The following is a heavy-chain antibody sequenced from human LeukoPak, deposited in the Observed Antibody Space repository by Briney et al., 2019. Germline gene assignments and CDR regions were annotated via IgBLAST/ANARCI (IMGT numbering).Heavy chain of an antibody. D-gene: IGHD1-1*01. J-gene: IGHJ6*02. V-gene: IGHV1-18*01. CDR3: ARVGNDPAYYYYGMDV. Sequence: ASVKVSCKAPGYTFTSYGISWVRQAPGQGLEWMGWISAYSGNTNYAQKLQGRVTMTTDTSTSTAYMELRSLRSDDTAVYYCARVGNDPAYYYYGMDVWGQGTTVTVSS. CDR2: ISAYSGNT. CDR1: GYTFTSYG.